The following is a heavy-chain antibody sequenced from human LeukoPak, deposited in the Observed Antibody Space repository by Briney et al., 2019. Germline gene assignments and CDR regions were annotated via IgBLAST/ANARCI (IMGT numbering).Heavy chain of an antibody. CDR1: GFTFSSYG. Sequence: GGSLRLSCAASGFTFSSYGMHWVRQAPGKGLEWVAFISYDARNKYYGDSVKGRFTISRDNSKNTLYLQMSSLRTEDTAVYFCAAEEFQVSHAFDIWGQGTMVTVSS. CDR2: ISYDARNK. CDR3: AAEEFQVSHAFDI. J-gene: IGHJ3*02. V-gene: IGHV3-30*02. D-gene: IGHD3-10*01.